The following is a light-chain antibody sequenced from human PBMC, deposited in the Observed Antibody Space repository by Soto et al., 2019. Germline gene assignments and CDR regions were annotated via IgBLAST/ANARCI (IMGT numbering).Light chain of an antibody. CDR2: AAS. V-gene: IGKV1-9*01. CDR1: QGISSY. Sequence: QSTQSPSFVSASVGDRVTITCRASQGISSYLAWYQKKPGKAPKLLMYAASTLQSGVPSRFSGSGSGTEITLTISSLQPEDFATYYCQQLKSYPQTFGQGTKVDI. J-gene: IGKJ1*01. CDR3: QQLKSYPQT.